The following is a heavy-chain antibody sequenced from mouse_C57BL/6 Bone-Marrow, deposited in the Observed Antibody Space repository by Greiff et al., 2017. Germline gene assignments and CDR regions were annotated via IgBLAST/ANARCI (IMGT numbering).Heavy chain of an antibody. Sequence: VKVVESGAELARPGASVKLSCKASGYTFTSYGISWVKQRTGQGLEWIGEIYPRSGNTYYNEKFKGKATLTADKSSSTAYMELRSLTSEDSAVYFCHYGSSHWYFDVWGTGTTVTVSS. CDR3: HYGSSHWYFDV. CDR2: IYPRSGNT. V-gene: IGHV1-81*01. CDR1: GYTFTSYG. D-gene: IGHD1-1*01. J-gene: IGHJ1*03.